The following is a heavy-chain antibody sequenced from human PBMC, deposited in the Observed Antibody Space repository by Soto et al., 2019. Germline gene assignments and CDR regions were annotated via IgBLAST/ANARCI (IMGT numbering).Heavy chain of an antibody. V-gene: IGHV4-34*01. CDR1: GGSFSVYY. J-gene: IGHJ4*02. CDR3: ARAPPIAAAGYFDY. CDR2: INHSGST. D-gene: IGHD6-13*01. Sequence: SETLSLTCAVYGGSFSVYYWSWIRQPPGKGLEWIGEINHSGSTNYNPSLKSRVTISVDTSKNQFSLKLSSVTAADTAVYYCARAPPIAAAGYFDYWGQGTLVTVSS.